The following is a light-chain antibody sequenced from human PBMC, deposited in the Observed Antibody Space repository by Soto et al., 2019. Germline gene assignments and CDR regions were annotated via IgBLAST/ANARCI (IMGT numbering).Light chain of an antibody. Sequence: EIVMTQSPATLSVSPGERATLSCRASQSVSSNLAWYQQKPGQAPRLLIYGASTRATGIPARFSGSGSGTEITLTISNLESEDFAVYYCQHQGSFGQGTKLEIK. CDR3: QHQGS. CDR1: QSVSSN. J-gene: IGKJ2*03. CDR2: GAS. V-gene: IGKV3-15*01.